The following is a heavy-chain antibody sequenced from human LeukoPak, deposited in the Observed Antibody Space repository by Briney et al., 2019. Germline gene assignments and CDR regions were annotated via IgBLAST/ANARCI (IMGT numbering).Heavy chain of an antibody. CDR3: AKDHMGGAFDI. D-gene: IGHD1-26*01. V-gene: IGHV3-30-3*01. J-gene: IGHJ3*02. CDR2: ISYDGSNK. Sequence: PGGSLRLSCAASGFTFSSYAMHWVRQAPGKGLEWVAVISYDGSNKYYADSVKGRFTISRDNSKNTLYLQMNSLRAEDTAVYYSAKDHMGGAFDIWGQGTMVTVSS. CDR1: GFTFSSYA.